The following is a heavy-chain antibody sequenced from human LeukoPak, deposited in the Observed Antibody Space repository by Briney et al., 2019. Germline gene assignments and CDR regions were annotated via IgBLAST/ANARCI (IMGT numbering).Heavy chain of an antibody. V-gene: IGHV1-2*02. CDR1: GYTFTGYY. J-gene: IGHJ4*02. D-gene: IGHD3-9*01. CDR3: ARADILTGYYPPNDY. CDR2: INPNSGGT. Sequence: ASVKVSCKASGYTFTGYYMHWVRQAPGQGLEWMGWINPNSGGTNYAQKFQGGVTMTRDTSISTAYMELSRLRSDDTAVYYCARADILTGYYPPNDYWGQGTLVTVSS.